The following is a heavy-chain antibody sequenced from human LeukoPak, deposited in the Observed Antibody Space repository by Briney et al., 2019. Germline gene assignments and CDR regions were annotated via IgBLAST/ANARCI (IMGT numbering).Heavy chain of an antibody. V-gene: IGHV4-61*08. J-gene: IGHJ4*02. CDR1: GFSLSTSGMC. D-gene: IGHD2-15*01. CDR2: IYYSGST. CDR3: ARATPRWILN. Sequence: SGPALVKPTQTLTLTCTFSGFSLSTSGMCVSWIRQPSGKGLEWIGYIYYSGSTNYNPSLKSRVTISVDTSKNQFSLKLSSVTAADTAVYYCARATPRWILNWGQGTLVTVSS.